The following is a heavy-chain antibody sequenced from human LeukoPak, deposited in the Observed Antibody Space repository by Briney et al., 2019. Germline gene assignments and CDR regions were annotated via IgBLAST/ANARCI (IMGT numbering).Heavy chain of an antibody. J-gene: IGHJ5*02. D-gene: IGHD6-13*01. V-gene: IGHV3-33*01. CDR1: GFSFTSSG. CDR3: ARFMEGAAAT. Sequence: GGSLRLSCAAPGFSFTSSGMYSVRPAPGKGLEWVAVIWDDGSNKNSADSVKGQLTTSRENSKNPLYLQINSWRAEDTAVYYGARFMEGAAATCGQGTLVTVSS. CDR2: IWDDGSNK.